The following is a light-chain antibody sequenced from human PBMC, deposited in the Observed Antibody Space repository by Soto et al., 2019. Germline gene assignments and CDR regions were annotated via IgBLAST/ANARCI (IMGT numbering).Light chain of an antibody. J-gene: IGKJ1*01. CDR2: GAS. CDR1: QFIGSSY. V-gene: IGKV3-20*01. Sequence: ENVLTQSPGTLSLSPGERVTLSCRASQFIGSSYFAWYQQKPGQPPRLLIYGASSRASGIPDRFSGSGSGTDFPFTISILEPEDFAVYYCQQYDSSPWTFGQGTRVEI. CDR3: QQYDSSPWT.